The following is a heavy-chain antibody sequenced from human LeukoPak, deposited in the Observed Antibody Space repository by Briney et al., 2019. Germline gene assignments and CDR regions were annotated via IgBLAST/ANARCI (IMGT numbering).Heavy chain of an antibody. J-gene: IGHJ4*02. CDR2: IKQDGSEK. V-gene: IGHV3-7*01. Sequence: GGSLRLSCAASGFTFSTYWMSRVRQAPGKGLEWVANIKQDGSEKYYVDSVKGRFTISRDSAKNSLYLQMNSLRAEDTAMYYCARDSAGNDYWGQGTLVTVSS. CDR1: GFTFSTYW. CDR3: ARDSAGNDY. D-gene: IGHD6-13*01.